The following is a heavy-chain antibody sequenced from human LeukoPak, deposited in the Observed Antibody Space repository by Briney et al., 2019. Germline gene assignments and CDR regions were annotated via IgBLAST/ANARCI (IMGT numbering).Heavy chain of an antibody. V-gene: IGHV4-34*01. D-gene: IGHD6-19*01. Sequence: PSETLSLTPAVYGGSFSGYYWSWIRQPPGKGREWIVEVNHSGSTNYNPSLKSRVTISVDTSKNQISLKLSSVTAADTAVYYCARGRYSSGWYGACYFDYWGQGTLVTVSS. J-gene: IGHJ4*02. CDR1: GGSFSGYY. CDR2: VNHSGST. CDR3: ARGRYSSGWYGACYFDY.